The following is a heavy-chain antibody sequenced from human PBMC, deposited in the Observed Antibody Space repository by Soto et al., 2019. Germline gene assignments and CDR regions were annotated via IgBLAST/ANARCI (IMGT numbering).Heavy chain of an antibody. Sequence: QVVQSGAEVRRPGSSVKVSCKASGGTFGNFVINWVRQAPGQGLEWMGGITPVFGTPHYAQRFQGRVTITADESTETVYMEMRCLRVGDTAVYYCAREPTVDTSGYFYFFDFCGQGTLVSVSA. D-gene: IGHD3-22*01. CDR2: ITPVFGTP. CDR3: AREPTVDTSGYFYFFDF. J-gene: IGHJ4*02. V-gene: IGHV1-69*01. CDR1: GGTFGNFV.